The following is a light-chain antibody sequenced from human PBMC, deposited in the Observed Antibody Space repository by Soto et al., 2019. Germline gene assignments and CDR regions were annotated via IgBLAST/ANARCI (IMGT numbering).Light chain of an antibody. Sequence: EIVLTQSPATLSLSPGERATLSCRASQSVSSYLAWYQQKPGQAPRLLIYDASNRATGIPARFSGSGSGTDFTLTINSLEPEDFAVYYCQQRSNSPPWTFGQGTKVEIK. V-gene: IGKV3-11*01. CDR2: DAS. CDR1: QSVSSY. CDR3: QQRSNSPPWT. J-gene: IGKJ1*01.